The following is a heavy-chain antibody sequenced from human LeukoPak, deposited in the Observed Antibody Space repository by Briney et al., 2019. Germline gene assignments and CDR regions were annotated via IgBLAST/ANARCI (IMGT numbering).Heavy chain of an antibody. CDR2: ISSSGSTI. J-gene: IGHJ4*02. CDR3: ATLWDPVAGTTQPLL. V-gene: IGHV3-48*03. Sequence: PGGSLRLSCAASGFIFSNYEMNWVRQAPGKGLEWVSYISSSGSTIYYAESVKGRFTISRDNAKNSLYLQMNSLRAEDTAVYYCATLWDPVAGTTQPLLWGQGTLVTVSS. D-gene: IGHD6-19*01. CDR1: GFIFSNYE.